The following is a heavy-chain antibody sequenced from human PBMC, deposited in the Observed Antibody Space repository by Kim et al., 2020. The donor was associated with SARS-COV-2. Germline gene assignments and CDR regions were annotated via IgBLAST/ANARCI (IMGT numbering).Heavy chain of an antibody. V-gene: IGHV3-23*01. J-gene: IGHJ5*02. CDR3: AKDLSAAPRP. CDR2: SR. Sequence: SRDYADSVKGRFTITRDMSKDTLYLQMNSLRAEDTAGYYCAKDLSAAPRPWGQGTLVTVSS. D-gene: IGHD2-2*01.